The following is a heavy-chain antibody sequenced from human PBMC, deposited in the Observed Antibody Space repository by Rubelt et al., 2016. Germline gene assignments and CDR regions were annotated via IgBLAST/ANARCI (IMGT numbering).Heavy chain of an antibody. CDR2: INSDGSST. J-gene: IGHJ3*02. CDR1: GFTFSSYW. V-gene: IGHV3-74*01. D-gene: IGHD2-2*02. CDR3: ARSGPDVVVPAAIRVEGDAFDI. Sequence: EVQLVESGGGLVQPGGSLRLSCAASGFTFSSYWMHWVRQAPGQGLVWVSRINSDGSSTSYADSGKARLTISRDKAKNTRYLQMNSLRAEDTAVYYCARSGPDVVVPAAIRVEGDAFDIWGQGTMVTVSS.